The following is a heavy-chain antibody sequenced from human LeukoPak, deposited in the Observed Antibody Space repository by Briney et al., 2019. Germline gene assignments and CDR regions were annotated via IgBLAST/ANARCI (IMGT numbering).Heavy chain of an antibody. Sequence: GGSLRLSCAASGFIFSSYTMNWVRQAPGKGLEWVSSISGDSGYIYYADSVKGRFTISRDNAKNSLYLQMNSLRAEDTAVYYCARELIGYGDYEGGRLDPWGQGTLVTVSS. J-gene: IGHJ5*02. CDR2: ISGDSGYI. CDR3: ARELIGYGDYEGGRLDP. V-gene: IGHV3-21*01. CDR1: GFIFSSYT. D-gene: IGHD4-17*01.